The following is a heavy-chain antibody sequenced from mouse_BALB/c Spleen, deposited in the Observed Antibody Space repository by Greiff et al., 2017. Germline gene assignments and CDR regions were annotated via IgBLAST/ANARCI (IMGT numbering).Heavy chain of an antibody. D-gene: IGHD1-2*01. CDR2: ISSGGST. Sequence: EVQRVESGGGLVKPGGSLKLSCAASGFTFSSYAMSWVRQTPEKRLEWVASISSGGSTYYPDSVKGRFTISRDNARNILYLQMSSLRSEDTAMYYCARVHYYGSMDYWGQGTSVTVSS. CDR1: GFTFSSYA. J-gene: IGHJ4*01. CDR3: ARVHYYGSMDY. V-gene: IGHV5-6-5*01.